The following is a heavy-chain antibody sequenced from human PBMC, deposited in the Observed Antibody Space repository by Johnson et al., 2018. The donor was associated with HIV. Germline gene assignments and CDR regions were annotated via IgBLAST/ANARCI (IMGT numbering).Heavy chain of an antibody. V-gene: IGHV3-33*05. CDR3: ASGALAYCGGDCYSDAFDS. Sequence: QMLLVESGGGVVQPGGSLRLSCAASGLTFSIYGMHWVRQAPGKGLEWVAVISFDGSNKYPADSVKGRFTISRDNSKNTLYLQMNSLRAEDTAVYYCASGALAYCGGDCYSDAFDSWGQGTMVTVSS. CDR1: GLTFSIYG. CDR2: ISFDGSNK. D-gene: IGHD2-21*02. J-gene: IGHJ3*02.